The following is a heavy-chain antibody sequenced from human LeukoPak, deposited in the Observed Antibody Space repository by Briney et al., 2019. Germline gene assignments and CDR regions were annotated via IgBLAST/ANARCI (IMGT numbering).Heavy chain of an antibody. V-gene: IGHV4-4*09. CDR3: SSQVDDNGDSLGWFDP. CDR1: GTIISAFY. CDR2: INNGWTT. D-gene: IGHD4-17*01. J-gene: IGHJ5*02. Sequence: SGTLSLTCTVSGTIISAFYWAWLRQSPGKGLEWISYINNGWTTNYYPSLYSRVIITVDTSKNQFFLKLRTVTAADTAVYFCSSQVDDNGDSLGWFDPWGQGTLVTVSP.